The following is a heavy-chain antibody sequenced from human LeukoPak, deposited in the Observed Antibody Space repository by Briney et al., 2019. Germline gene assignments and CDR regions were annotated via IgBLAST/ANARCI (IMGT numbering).Heavy chain of an antibody. Sequence: PGGSLRLSCAASGFTFSNYIMDWVRQAPGKGLEWVSSIEKTGSYVYHVDSVRGRFTISRVQSTNTVYLQMNSLRADDTAVYYCAKAHCSSTSCSRADNWGQGTLVTVSS. CDR1: GFTFSNYI. CDR3: AKAHCSSTSCSRADN. D-gene: IGHD2-2*01. J-gene: IGHJ4*02. V-gene: IGHV3-21*04. CDR2: IEKTGSYV.